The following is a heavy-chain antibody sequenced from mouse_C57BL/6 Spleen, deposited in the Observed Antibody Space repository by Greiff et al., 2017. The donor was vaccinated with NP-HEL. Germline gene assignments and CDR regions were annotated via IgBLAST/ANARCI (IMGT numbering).Heavy chain of an antibody. D-gene: IGHD1-2*01. CDR3: AREAHGGRWFAY. J-gene: IGHJ3*01. CDR1: GFTFSSYA. CDR2: ISDGGSYT. Sequence: EVQLQESGGGLVKPGGSLKLSCAASGFTFSSYAMSWVRQTPEKRLEWVATISDGGSYTYYPDNVKGRFTISRDNAKNNLYLQMSHLKSEDTAMYYCAREAHGGRWFAYWGQGTLVTVSA. V-gene: IGHV5-4*01.